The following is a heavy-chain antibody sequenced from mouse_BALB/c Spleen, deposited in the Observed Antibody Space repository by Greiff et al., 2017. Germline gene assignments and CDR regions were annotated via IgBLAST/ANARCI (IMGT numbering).Heavy chain of an antibody. Sequence: VQRVESGPGLVQPSQSLSITCTVSGFSLTSYGVHWVRQSPGKGLEWLGVIWSGGSTDYNAAFISRLSISKDNSKSQVFFKMNSLQANDTAIYYCARNYGSSYWFAYWGQGTLVTVSA. CDR2: IWSGGST. CDR1: GFSLTSYG. J-gene: IGHJ3*01. CDR3: ARNYGSSYWFAY. V-gene: IGHV2-2*02. D-gene: IGHD1-1*01.